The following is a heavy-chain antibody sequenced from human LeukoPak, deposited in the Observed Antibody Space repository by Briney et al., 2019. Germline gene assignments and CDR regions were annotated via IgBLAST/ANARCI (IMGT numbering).Heavy chain of an antibody. V-gene: IGHV1-24*01. CDR2: FDSENNKM. CDR3: ATDRVYRSSGRSWGLFDY. D-gene: IGHD6-19*01. CDR1: EYSLSDLS. Sequence: ASVKVSCKISEYSLSDLSIHWVREAPGEGLEWMGGFDSENNKMVYSQKFQGRLTLTEDTSADTAYMELTSLRSEATAVYFCATDRVYRSSGRSWGLFDYWGQGTLVIVSS. J-gene: IGHJ4*02.